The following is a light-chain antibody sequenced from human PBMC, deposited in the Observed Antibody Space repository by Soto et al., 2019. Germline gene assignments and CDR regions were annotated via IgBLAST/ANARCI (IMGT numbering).Light chain of an antibody. Sequence: TQSLATLSVSPGERATLSCRASQSASSSYLAWYQQKPGQAPRLLIYGASTRATGIPDRFSGSGSGTDFTLTISGLEPEDFTVYYCQQYGSSPWTFGQGSKVDIK. CDR3: QQYGSSPWT. CDR2: GAS. CDR1: QSASSSY. V-gene: IGKV3-20*01. J-gene: IGKJ1*01.